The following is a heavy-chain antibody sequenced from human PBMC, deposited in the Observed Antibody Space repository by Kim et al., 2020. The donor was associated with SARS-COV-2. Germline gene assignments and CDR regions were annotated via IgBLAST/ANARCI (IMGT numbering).Heavy chain of an antibody. CDR2: IYHSGST. CDR1: GGSISSSNW. CDR3: ARDNWQWLVLGLVYYGMDV. D-gene: IGHD6-19*01. V-gene: IGHV4-4*02. Sequence: SETLSLTCAVSGGSISSSNWWSWVRQPPGKGLEWIGEIYHSGSTNYNPSLKSRVTISVDKSKNQFSLKLSSVTAADTAVYYCARDNWQWLVLGLVYYGMDVWGQGTTVTVSS. J-gene: IGHJ6*02.